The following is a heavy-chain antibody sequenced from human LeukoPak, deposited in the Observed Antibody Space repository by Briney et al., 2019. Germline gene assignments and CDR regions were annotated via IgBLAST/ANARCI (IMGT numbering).Heavy chain of an antibody. J-gene: IGHJ3*02. CDR3: GRGRYSYVGWGALDI. CDR1: GDSISSGDYY. CDR2: ISSSGST. D-gene: IGHD3-10*02. V-gene: IGHV4-61*02. Sequence: SETLPLTCTVSGDSISSGDYYWSWLRQPAGKGLEWIGRISSSGSTNYHPSLNSRVTISVDTSKNQFSLKLSSVTAADTAVFFCGRGRYSYVGWGALDIWGQGTMVT.